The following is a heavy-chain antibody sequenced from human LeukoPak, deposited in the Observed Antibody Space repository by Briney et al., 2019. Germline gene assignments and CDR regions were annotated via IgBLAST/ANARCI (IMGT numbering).Heavy chain of an antibody. V-gene: IGHV1-2*02. CDR1: GYTFSDYY. J-gene: IGHJ4*02. CDR2: INPNSGGT. Sequence: ASVKVSCKASGYTFSDYYIHWVRQAPGQGLEWMGWINPNSGGTKYAEKFQGRVTVTRDTSISTAYMELSRLRSDDTAVYYCGRDGAAADHRIDFWGQGTLVTVSS. D-gene: IGHD6-13*01. CDR3: GRDGAAADHRIDF.